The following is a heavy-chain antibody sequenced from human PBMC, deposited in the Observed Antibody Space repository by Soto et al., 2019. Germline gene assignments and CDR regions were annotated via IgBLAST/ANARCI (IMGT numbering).Heavy chain of an antibody. CDR1: GFTFSNAW. D-gene: IGHD3-16*01. J-gene: IGHJ4*02. V-gene: IGHV3-15*07. CDR3: TTAPWGSYVWGSDGGKD. CDR2: IKSQSEGGAT. Sequence: EVQLVESGGGLVKPGGSLRLSCTASGFTFSNAWINWVRQAPGEGLEWVGRIKSQSEGGATDDAPSVRGRFIISRDDSSSTLYMQMNSLRTADTAVYYCTTAPWGSYVWGSDGGKDWAPGTLVTVSS.